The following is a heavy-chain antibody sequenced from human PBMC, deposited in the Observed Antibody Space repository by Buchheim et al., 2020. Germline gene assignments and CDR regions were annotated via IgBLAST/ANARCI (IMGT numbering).Heavy chain of an antibody. D-gene: IGHD2-15*01. Sequence: EVQLVESGGGLVKPGGSLRLSCAASGFTFSSYSMNWVRQAPGKGLEWVSSISSSSYIYYADSVKGRFTISRDNAKNSLYLQMNSLRAEDTAVYYCARAPLDVVVVAATQEDYWGQGTL. V-gene: IGHV3-21*01. J-gene: IGHJ4*02. CDR1: GFTFSSYS. CDR3: ARAPLDVVVVAATQEDY. CDR2: ISSSSYI.